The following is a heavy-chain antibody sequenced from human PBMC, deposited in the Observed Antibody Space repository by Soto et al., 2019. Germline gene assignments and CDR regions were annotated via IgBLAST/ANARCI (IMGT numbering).Heavy chain of an antibody. CDR3: VRGPSGQLGNWFDP. Sequence: PGGSLRLSCAASGFTFSSYAMHWVRQAPGKGLEWVAVISYDGSNKYYADSVKGRFTISRDNAKNTLYLQMNSLRAEDTAVYYCVRGPSGQLGNWFDPWGQGTLVTVSS. CDR2: ISYDGSNK. D-gene: IGHD6-13*01. J-gene: IGHJ5*02. CDR1: GFTFSSYA. V-gene: IGHV3-30-3*01.